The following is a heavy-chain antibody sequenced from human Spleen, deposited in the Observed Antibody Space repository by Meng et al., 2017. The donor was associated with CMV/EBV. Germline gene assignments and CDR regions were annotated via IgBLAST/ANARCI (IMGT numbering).Heavy chain of an antibody. J-gene: IGHJ3*02. CDR3: AREGGGDYAFDI. D-gene: IGHD2-21*01. Sequence: SCAASGFTFSSYAMSWVRQAPGKGLEWVSSISSSSYISYADSVKGRFTISRDNAKNSLYLQMNSLRAEDTAVYYCAREGGGDYAFDIWGQGTMVTVSS. CDR2: ISSSSYI. CDR1: GFTFSSYA. V-gene: IGHV3-21*01.